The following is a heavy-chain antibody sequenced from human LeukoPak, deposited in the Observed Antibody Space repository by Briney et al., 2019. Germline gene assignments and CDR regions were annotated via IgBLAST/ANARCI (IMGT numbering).Heavy chain of an antibody. Sequence: SVKVSCKASGGTFSSYAISWVRQAPGQGLEWMGGIIPIFGTANYAQKFQGRVTITADESTSTAYMELSSLRSEDTAVYYCAISHVLRYFDWLNLGAFDIWGQGTMVTVSS. D-gene: IGHD3-9*01. CDR2: IIPIFGTA. J-gene: IGHJ3*02. CDR1: GGTFSSYA. V-gene: IGHV1-69*01. CDR3: AISHVLRYFDWLNLGAFDI.